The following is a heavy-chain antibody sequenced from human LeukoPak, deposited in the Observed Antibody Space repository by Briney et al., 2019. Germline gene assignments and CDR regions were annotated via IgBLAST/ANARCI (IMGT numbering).Heavy chain of an antibody. CDR3: ARGITMVRGTYYYYYMDV. V-gene: IGHV1-2*02. D-gene: IGHD3-10*01. Sequence: ASVKVSCKASGYTFTGYYMHWVRQAPGQGLEWMGWINPNSGGTNYAQKFQGRVTMTRDTSISTAYMELSRLRSDDTAVYYCARGITMVRGTYYYYYMDVWGKGTTVTISS. CDR2: INPNSGGT. CDR1: GYTFTGYY. J-gene: IGHJ6*03.